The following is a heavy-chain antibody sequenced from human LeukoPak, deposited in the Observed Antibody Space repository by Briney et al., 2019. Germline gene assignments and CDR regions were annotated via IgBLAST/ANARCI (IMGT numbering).Heavy chain of an antibody. CDR2: FDPEDGET. J-gene: IGHJ6*02. Sequence: ASVKVSCKVSGYTLTELSMHWVRQAPGKGLEWMRGFDPEDGETIYAQKFQGRVTMTEDTSTDTAYMELSSLRSEDTAVYYCATVAIAGGSCYLGFCYYYGMDVWGQGTTVTVSS. D-gene: IGHD2-15*01. V-gene: IGHV1-24*01. CDR3: ATVAIAGGSCYLGFCYYYGMDV. CDR1: GYTLTELS.